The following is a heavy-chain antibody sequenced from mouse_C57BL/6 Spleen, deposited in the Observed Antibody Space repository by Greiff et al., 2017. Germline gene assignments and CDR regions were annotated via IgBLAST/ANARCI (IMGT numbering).Heavy chain of an antibody. D-gene: IGHD2-13*01. CDR1: GFSFTGYY. Sequence: VQLQQSGPGLVQPWPSLKISCKASGFSFTGYYMNWVKQRPAKSLEWIGEINPSTGGTTYNQKFKAKATLTVDKSSSTAYMQLKSLTSEDSAVYYGARGDPVWFAYWGQGTLVTVSA. J-gene: IGHJ3*01. CDR3: ARGDPVWFAY. CDR2: INPSTGGT. V-gene: IGHV1-42*01.